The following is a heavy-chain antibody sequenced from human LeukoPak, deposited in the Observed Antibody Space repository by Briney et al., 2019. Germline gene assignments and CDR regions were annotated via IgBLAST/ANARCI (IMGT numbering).Heavy chain of an antibody. CDR1: GFTFSNYW. V-gene: IGHV3-7*04. J-gene: IGHJ4*02. Sequence: GGSLRLSCAASGFTFSNYWMTWVRQAPGKGLEWVANIKQDGSERDYVDSVEGRFTISRDVAKNSLYLQMNSLRAEDTAVYYCARGITMANWGQGTLVTVSS. CDR2: IKQDGSER. CDR3: ARGITMAN. D-gene: IGHD3-10*01.